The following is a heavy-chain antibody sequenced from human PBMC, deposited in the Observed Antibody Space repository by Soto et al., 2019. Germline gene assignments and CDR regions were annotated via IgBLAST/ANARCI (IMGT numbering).Heavy chain of an antibody. J-gene: IGHJ4*02. Sequence: GGSLRLSCAASGFTFSSYAMSWVRQAPGKGLEWVSAISGSGGSTYYADSVKGRFTISRDNSKNTLYLQMNSLRAEDTAVYYCAKGASYYDILTGYYRVPFDYWGQGTLVTVSS. V-gene: IGHV3-23*01. CDR3: AKGASYYDILTGYYRVPFDY. CDR1: GFTFSSYA. CDR2: ISGSGGST. D-gene: IGHD3-9*01.